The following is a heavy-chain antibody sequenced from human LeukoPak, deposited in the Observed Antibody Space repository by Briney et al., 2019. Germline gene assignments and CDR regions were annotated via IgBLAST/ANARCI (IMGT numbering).Heavy chain of an antibody. CDR3: AKARGGYDLGGSGWTFDY. CDR1: GFTFSSYA. CDR2: ISGSGGST. D-gene: IGHD5-12*01. J-gene: IGHJ4*02. Sequence: GGSLRLSCAASGFTFSSYAMSWVRQAPGKGLEWVSAISGSGGSTYYADSVKGRFTISRDNSKNTLYLQMNSLRAEDTAVYYCAKARGGYDLGGSGWTFDYWGQGTLVIVSS. V-gene: IGHV3-23*01.